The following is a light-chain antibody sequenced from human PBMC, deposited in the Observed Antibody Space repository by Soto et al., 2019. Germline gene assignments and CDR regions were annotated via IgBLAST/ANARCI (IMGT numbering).Light chain of an antibody. V-gene: IGLV2-14*03. Sequence: QSALTQPASVSGSPGQSITISCTGTSTDVGGYDHVSWYQNHPGKAPKLVIYDVSFRPSGVSNRFSGSKSGSTASLTISGLQPEDEADYHCSSYTSTSTPVVFGGGTKVTVL. J-gene: IGLJ2*01. CDR2: DVS. CDR1: STDVGGYDH. CDR3: SSYTSTSTPVV.